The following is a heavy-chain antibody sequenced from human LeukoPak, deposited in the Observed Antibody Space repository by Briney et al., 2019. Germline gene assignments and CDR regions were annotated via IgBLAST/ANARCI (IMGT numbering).Heavy chain of an antibody. Sequence: PSETLSLTCTVSGDSISHYYWSWIRQPPGKGLEWIGYIYYSGSTNYNPSLKSRVTFSVDTSKNQFSLKVSSVTAADTAVYDCARNIATSGWYFELWGPGTLVTASS. J-gene: IGHJ2*01. D-gene: IGHD1-26*01. CDR1: GDSISHYY. V-gene: IGHV4-59*01. CDR3: ARNIATSGWYFEL. CDR2: IYYSGST.